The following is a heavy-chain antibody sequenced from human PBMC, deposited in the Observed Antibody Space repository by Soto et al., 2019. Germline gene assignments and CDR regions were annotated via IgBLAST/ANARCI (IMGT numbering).Heavy chain of an antibody. J-gene: IGHJ5*02. D-gene: IGHD6-13*01. CDR3: ARAYRSLTNWFDP. CDR1: GGSISSGDYY. Sequence: SLTCTVSGGSISSGDYYWSWIRQPPGKGLEWIGYIYYSGSTYYNPSLKSRVTISVDTSKNQFSLKLSSVTAADTAVYYCARAYRSLTNWFDPWGQGTLVTVSS. V-gene: IGHV4-30-4*01. CDR2: IYYSGST.